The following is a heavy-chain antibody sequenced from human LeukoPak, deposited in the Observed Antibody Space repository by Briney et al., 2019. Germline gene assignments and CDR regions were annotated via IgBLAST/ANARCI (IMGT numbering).Heavy chain of an antibody. D-gene: IGHD3-22*01. CDR3: ARGEPDYYDSSGYSYYFDY. CDR1: GFTVSSNY. J-gene: IGHJ4*02. Sequence: PGGSLRLSCAASGFTVSSNYMSWVRQAPGKGLEWVSVIYSGGSTYYADSVKGRFTISRDNSKNTLYLQMNSLRAEDTAVYYCARGEPDYYDSSGYSYYFDYWGQGTLVTVSS. V-gene: IGHV3-66*01. CDR2: IYSGGST.